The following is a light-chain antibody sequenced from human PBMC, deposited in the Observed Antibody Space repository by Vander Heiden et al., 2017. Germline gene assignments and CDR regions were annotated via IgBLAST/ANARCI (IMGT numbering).Light chain of an antibody. CDR2: KVS. CDR3: MQGAHGPWT. V-gene: IGKV2-30*02. J-gene: IGKJ1*01. CDR1: QSLLHSDGNTY. Sequence: DVVMTQSPISLPVTLGQPASISCRSSQSLLHSDGNTYLNWFHQRPGQSTRRLIYKVSTRDSGVPDRFSGSGSDTDFTLKISRVEAEDVGVYDCMQGAHGPWTFGQGTKVEIK.